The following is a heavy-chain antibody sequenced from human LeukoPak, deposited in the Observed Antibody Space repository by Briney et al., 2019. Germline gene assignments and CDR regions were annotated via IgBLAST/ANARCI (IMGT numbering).Heavy chain of an antibody. CDR1: GGSISSYY. CDR3: ARENSGSYREFDY. V-gene: IGHV4-4*07. CDR2: IYTSGST. D-gene: IGHD1-26*01. Sequence: SETLSLTCTVSGGSISSYYWSWIRQLAGKGLEWIGRIYTSGSTNYNASLKSRVSMSVDTSKNQFSLKLSSVTAADTAVFYCARENSGSYREFDYRGQGTLVTVSS. J-gene: IGHJ4*02.